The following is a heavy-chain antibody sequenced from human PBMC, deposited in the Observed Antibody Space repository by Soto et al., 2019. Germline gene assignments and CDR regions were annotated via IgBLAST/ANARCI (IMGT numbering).Heavy chain of an antibody. D-gene: IGHD4-17*01. Sequence: PGGSLRLSCAASGFTFDDFAMCWVRQVPGKGLEWTSLVNWDGDTTFYADSVKGRFIISRDNSKNSVYLQMNSLRSEDSAMYYCAKGATVTTHYQYYGMDVWGQGTTVTVSS. CDR2: VNWDGDTT. CDR3: AKGATVTTHYQYYGMDV. V-gene: IGHV3-43D*04. J-gene: IGHJ6*02. CDR1: GFTFDDFA.